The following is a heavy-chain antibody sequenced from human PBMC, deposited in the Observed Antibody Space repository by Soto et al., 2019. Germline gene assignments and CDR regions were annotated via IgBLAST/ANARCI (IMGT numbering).Heavy chain of an antibody. J-gene: IGHJ6*02. V-gene: IGHV1-69*13. CDR3: ARDGVVPAAINQYYYYGMDG. CDR1: GGTFSSYA. D-gene: IGHD2-2*02. CDR2: IIPIFGTA. Sequence: SVKVSCKASGGTFSSYAISWVRQAPGQGLEWMGGIIPIFGTANYAQKFQGRVTITADESTSTAYMELSSLRSEDTAVYYCARDGVVPAAINQYYYYGMDGWGQGTTVTVSS.